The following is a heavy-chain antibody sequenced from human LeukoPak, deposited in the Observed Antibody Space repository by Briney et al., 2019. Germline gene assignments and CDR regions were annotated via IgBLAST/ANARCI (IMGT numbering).Heavy chain of an antibody. Sequence: GGSLRLSCAVSGLPFSDFYMSWGRQAPGRGRGWGSYISSSGDIIYYADSLKGRFTISRDNAKNSLYLQMNSLRVEETAVYYCTRDRWGKYYFDYWGRGILVTVSS. V-gene: IGHV3-11*01. CDR2: ISSSGDII. D-gene: IGHD4-23*01. CDR1: GLPFSDFY. CDR3: TRDRWGKYYFDY. J-gene: IGHJ4*01.